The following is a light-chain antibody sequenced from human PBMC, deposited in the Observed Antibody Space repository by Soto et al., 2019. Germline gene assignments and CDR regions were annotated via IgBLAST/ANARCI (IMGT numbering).Light chain of an antibody. CDR3: SSYTTNNTRL. CDR1: SSDVGGYNY. CDR2: DVT. J-gene: IGLJ2*01. V-gene: IGLV2-14*03. Sequence: QSALTQPASVSGSPGQSISISCTGTSSDVGGYNYVSWYQHHPGKAPKLMIFDVTNRPSGVSNRFSGSKSDSTASLTISGLQAEDEADYYCSSYTTNNTRLFGGGTKLTVL.